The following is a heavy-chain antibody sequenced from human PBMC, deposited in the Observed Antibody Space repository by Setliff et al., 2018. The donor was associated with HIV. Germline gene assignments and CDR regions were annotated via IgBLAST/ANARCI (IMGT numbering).Heavy chain of an antibody. CDR1: GDIFSRYG. D-gene: IGHD3-3*01. CDR3: ARGLGALEWEKRDGDAFDI. CDR2: MTPNSGNT. Sequence: ASVKVSCKASGDIFSRYGISWVRQAPGQGLEWMGWMTPNSGNTGSAQKFQGRVSMTRNISISTAYMELRSLTSEDTAVYFCARGLGALEWEKRDGDAFDIWGQGTMVTVSS. J-gene: IGHJ3*02. V-gene: IGHV1-8*01.